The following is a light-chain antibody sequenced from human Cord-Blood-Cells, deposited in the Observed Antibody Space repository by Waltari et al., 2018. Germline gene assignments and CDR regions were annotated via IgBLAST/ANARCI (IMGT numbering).Light chain of an antibody. CDR1: QSVSSSY. CDR3: QQYGSSPYS. Sequence: ESVLTQSPGTLSLSPGERATLSCRASQSVSSSYLAWYQQKPGQAPRLLIYGASSRATGIPDRCSGSGSGTDFTLTISRLEPEDFAVYYCQQYGSSPYSFGQGTKLEIK. J-gene: IGKJ2*03. V-gene: IGKV3-20*01. CDR2: GAS.